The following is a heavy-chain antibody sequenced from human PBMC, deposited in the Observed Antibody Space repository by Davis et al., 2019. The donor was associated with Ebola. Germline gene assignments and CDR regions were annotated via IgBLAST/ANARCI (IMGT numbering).Heavy chain of an antibody. CDR1: GFTFSSYA. D-gene: IGHD3-22*01. CDR2: ISGSGGST. V-gene: IGHV3-23*01. CDR3: AKDQDYYDSSGYLAWFDP. J-gene: IGHJ5*02. Sequence: GESLKIFCAASGFTFSSYAMSWVRQAPGKGLEWVSAISGSGGSTYYADSVKGRFTISRDNSKNTLYLQMNSLRAEDTAVYYCAKDQDYYDSSGYLAWFDPWGQGTLVTVSS.